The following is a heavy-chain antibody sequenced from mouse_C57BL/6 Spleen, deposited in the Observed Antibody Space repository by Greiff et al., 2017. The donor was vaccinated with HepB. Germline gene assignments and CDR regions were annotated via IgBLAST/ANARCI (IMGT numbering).Heavy chain of an antibody. V-gene: IGHV1-15*01. CDR1: GYTFTDYE. Sequence: VKLQESGAELVRPGASVTLSCKASGYTFTDYEMHWVKQTPVHGLEWIGAIDPETGGTAYNQKFKGKAILTADKSSSTAYMELRSLTSEDSAVYYCTRHYGNTWFAYWGQGTLVTVSA. D-gene: IGHD2-1*01. CDR2: IDPETGGT. CDR3: TRHYGNTWFAY. J-gene: IGHJ3*01.